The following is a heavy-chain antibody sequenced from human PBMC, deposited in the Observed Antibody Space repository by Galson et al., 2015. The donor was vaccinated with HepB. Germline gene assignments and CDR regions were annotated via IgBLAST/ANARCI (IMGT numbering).Heavy chain of an antibody. D-gene: IGHD3-10*01. CDR1: GFTFSSYS. V-gene: IGHV3-21*01. J-gene: IGHJ4*02. CDR3: ARLDTYYYGSEAFDY. Sequence: SLRLSCAASGFTFSSYSMNWVRQAPGKGLEWVSSISSSSSYIYYADSVKGRFTISRDNAKNSLYLQMNSLRAEDTAVYYCARLDTYYYGSEAFDYWGQGTLVTVSS. CDR2: ISSSSSYI.